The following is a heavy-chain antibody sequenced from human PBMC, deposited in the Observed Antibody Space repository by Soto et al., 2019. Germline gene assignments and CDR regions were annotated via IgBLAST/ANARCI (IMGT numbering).Heavy chain of an antibody. V-gene: IGHV4-31*03. Sequence: SETLSLTCTVSGGSISSGGYYWSWIRQHPGKGLEWIGYIYYSGSTYYNPSLKSRVTISVDTSKNQFSLKLSSVTAADTAVYYCARTDYGGNSDWDSFDYWGQGTLVTVSS. CDR2: IYYSGST. D-gene: IGHD4-17*01. CDR3: ARTDYGGNSDWDSFDY. CDR1: GGSISSGGYY. J-gene: IGHJ4*02.